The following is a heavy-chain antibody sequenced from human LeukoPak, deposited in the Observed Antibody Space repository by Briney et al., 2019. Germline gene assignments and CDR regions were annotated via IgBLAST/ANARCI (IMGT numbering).Heavy chain of an antibody. Sequence: SETLSLTCSVSGASIDSHYWSWIRQSPGKGLEWIGYVFNGGSTNYNPSLNSRVTMSLDTSRAQFSLRLSSVTAADTAIYYCASRPADTTWYGVFDYWSQGTLVTVS. V-gene: IGHV4-59*11. J-gene: IGHJ4*02. CDR2: VFNGGST. CDR3: ASRPADTTWYGVFDY. D-gene: IGHD3-10*01. CDR1: GASIDSHY.